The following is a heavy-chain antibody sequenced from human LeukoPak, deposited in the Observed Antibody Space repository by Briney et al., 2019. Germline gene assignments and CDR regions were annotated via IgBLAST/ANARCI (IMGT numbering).Heavy chain of an antibody. D-gene: IGHD1-7*01. CDR2: INPSGGST. Sequence: ASVKVSCKASGYTFTSYYMHWVRQAPGQGLEWMGIINPSGGSTSYAQKFQGRVTMTRDTSTSTVYMELSSLRSEDTAVYYCAREQRYNWNYVSSFDYWGQGTLVTVSS. J-gene: IGHJ4*02. CDR3: AREQRYNWNYVSSFDY. CDR1: GYTFTSYY. V-gene: IGHV1-46*01.